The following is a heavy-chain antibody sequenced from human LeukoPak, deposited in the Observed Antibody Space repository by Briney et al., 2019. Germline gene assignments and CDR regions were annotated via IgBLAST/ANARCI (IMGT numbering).Heavy chain of an antibody. D-gene: IGHD3-22*01. J-gene: IGHJ5*02. Sequence: GASVKVSCKPSGYTFTSHGITWVRQAPGQGLEWVGWISAYNGNTKYAQKFQGRVTMTRNTSISTAYMELSSLRSEDTAVYYCARGPYMGRYYYDSSGYPFNWFDPWGQGTLVTVSS. CDR3: ARGPYMGRYYYDSSGYPFNWFDP. CDR1: GYTFTSHG. V-gene: IGHV1-18*01. CDR2: ISAYNGNT.